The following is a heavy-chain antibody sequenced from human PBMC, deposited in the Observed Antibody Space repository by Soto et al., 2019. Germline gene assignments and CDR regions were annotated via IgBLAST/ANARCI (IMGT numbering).Heavy chain of an antibody. Sequence: GGSLRLSCAASGFTFSSYGMHWVRQAPGKGLEWVAVIWYDGSNKYYADSVKGRFTISRDNSKNTLYLQMNSLRAEDTAVYYCARDPDSSGWHNYYFDYWGQGTLVTVSS. J-gene: IGHJ4*02. CDR1: GFTFSSYG. CDR2: IWYDGSNK. D-gene: IGHD6-19*01. V-gene: IGHV3-33*01. CDR3: ARDPDSSGWHNYYFDY.